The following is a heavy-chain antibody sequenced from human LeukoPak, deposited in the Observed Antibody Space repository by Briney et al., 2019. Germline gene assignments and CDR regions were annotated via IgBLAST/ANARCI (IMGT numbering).Heavy chain of an antibody. CDR3: ASQQYYDFWSGYYTGAFDI. Sequence: SETLSLTCTVSGGSISSYYWSWIRQPPGKGLEWIGYIYYSGSTNYNPSLKSRVTISVDTSKNKFSLKLSSVTAADTAVYYCASQQYYDFWSGYYTGAFDIWGQGTMVTVSS. D-gene: IGHD3-3*01. CDR2: IYYSGST. CDR1: GGSISSYY. V-gene: IGHV4-59*08. J-gene: IGHJ3*02.